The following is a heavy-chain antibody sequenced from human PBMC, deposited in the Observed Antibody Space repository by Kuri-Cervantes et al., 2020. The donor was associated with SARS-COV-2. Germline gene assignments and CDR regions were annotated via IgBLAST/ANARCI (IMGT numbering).Heavy chain of an antibody. CDR1: GGSISSYY. Sequence: SETLSLTCTVSGGSISSYYWSWIRQPPGKGLEWIGYIYYSGSTNYNPSLKCRVTISVDTSKNQFSLKLSSVTAADTAVYYCAGEQWLGPFDYWGQGTLVTVSS. V-gene: IGHV4-59*01. D-gene: IGHD6-19*01. J-gene: IGHJ4*02. CDR2: IYYSGST. CDR3: AGEQWLGPFDY.